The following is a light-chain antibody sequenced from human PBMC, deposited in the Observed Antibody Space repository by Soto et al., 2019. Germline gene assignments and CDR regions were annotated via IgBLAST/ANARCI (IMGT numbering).Light chain of an antibody. V-gene: IGKV3-20*01. CDR3: QQYGNPPPYS. Sequence: EIVLTQSPGTLSLSPGERATLSCRASQSVSRSLLAWYQQKPGQAPRLLIYGASTRATGIADRFSGSGSGTDFTITIIRLEPEDFAVYYCQQYGNPPPYSFGQGTKLEIK. CDR2: GAS. CDR1: QSVSRSL. J-gene: IGKJ2*03.